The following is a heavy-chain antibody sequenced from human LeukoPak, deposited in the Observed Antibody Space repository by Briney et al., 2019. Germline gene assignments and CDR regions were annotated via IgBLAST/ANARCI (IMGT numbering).Heavy chain of an antibody. D-gene: IGHD2-2*01. CDR1: GGSFSGYY. CDR2: INHSGSI. CDR3: ARNGCSSTSCYYYYYYGMDV. J-gene: IGHJ6*02. V-gene: IGHV4-34*01. Sequence: PSETLSLTCAVYGGSFSGYYWSWIRQPPGKGLEWIGEINHSGSINYNPSLKSRVTISVDTSKNQFSLKLSSVTAADTAVYYCARNGCSSTSCYYYYYYGMDVWGQGTTVTVSS.